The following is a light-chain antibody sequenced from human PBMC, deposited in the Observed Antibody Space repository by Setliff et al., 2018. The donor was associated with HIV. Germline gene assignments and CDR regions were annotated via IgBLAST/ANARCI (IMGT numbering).Light chain of an antibody. CDR3: AAWDDSLTGYV. CDR2: SSN. J-gene: IGLJ1*01. CDR1: SSNIGSNT. Sequence: QSALAQPPSASGTPGQKVTISCSGSSSNIGSNTVNWYQQLPGTAPKLLIYSSNVRPSRVPDRFSGSKSGTSASLAIRGLQAEDEADYYCAAWDDSLTGYVFGTGTKVTV. V-gene: IGLV1-44*01.